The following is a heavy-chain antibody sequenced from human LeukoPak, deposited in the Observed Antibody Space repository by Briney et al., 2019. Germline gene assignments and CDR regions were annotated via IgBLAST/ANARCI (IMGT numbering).Heavy chain of an antibody. D-gene: IGHD5-12*01. CDR2: FDPEDGET. CDR3: AITRRRDSGYAHGYYYYGMDV. Sequence: ASVKVSCKVSGYTLTELSMHWVRQAPGKGLEWVGGFDPEDGETIYAQKFQGRVTMTEDTSTDTAYMELSSLRSEDTAVYYCAITRRRDSGYAHGYYYYGMDVWGQGTTVTVSS. V-gene: IGHV1-24*01. J-gene: IGHJ6*02. CDR1: GYTLTELS.